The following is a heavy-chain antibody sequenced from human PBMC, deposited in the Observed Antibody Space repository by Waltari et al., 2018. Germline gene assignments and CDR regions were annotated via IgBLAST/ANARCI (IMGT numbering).Heavy chain of an antibody. D-gene: IGHD3-10*01. J-gene: IGHJ5*02. Sequence: EVQLVESGGGLVQQGGSLRLSCAASGSSVGDYWMNWVRQVPGKGPVWVARINIDGSSTIYADSVKGRFTISRDNTKNTLYLQMNSLRADDTAVYYCVRRSIRGYIKEGPNWFDPWGQGTLVTVSS. CDR1: GSSVGDYW. CDR2: INIDGSST. CDR3: VRRSIRGYIKEGPNWFDP. V-gene: IGHV3-74*01.